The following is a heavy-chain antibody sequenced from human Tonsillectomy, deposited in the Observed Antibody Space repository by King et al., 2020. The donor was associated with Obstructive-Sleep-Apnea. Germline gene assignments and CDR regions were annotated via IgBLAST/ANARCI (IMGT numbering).Heavy chain of an antibody. CDR2: IYYSGST. Sequence: QLQESGPGLVKPSETLSLTCTVSGGSISTYYWNWIRQPPGKGLEWIGDIYYSGSTNYNPSLKSRVTMSVDTSKNQFSLKLSSVTAADTAVYYCARIADGSWFFDLWGRGTLVTVSS. D-gene: IGHD2-15*01. CDR3: ARIADGSWFFDL. CDR1: GGSISTYY. J-gene: IGHJ2*01. V-gene: IGHV4-59*08.